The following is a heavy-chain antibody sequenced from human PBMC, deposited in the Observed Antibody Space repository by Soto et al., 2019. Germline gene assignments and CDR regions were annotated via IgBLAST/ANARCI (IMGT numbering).Heavy chain of an antibody. D-gene: IGHD1-7*01. CDR2: VSFDGDYK. J-gene: IGHJ4*02. Sequence: GGSLRLSCAASGFTFSDYGVHWVRQAPGKGLEWVAFVSFDGDYKYYADSVKGRFTISRDNSKDTLYLQMNSLRPEDTAIYYCAKGRQLLDYWGQGTLVTVSS. V-gene: IGHV3-30*18. CDR3: AKGRQLLDY. CDR1: GFTFSDYG.